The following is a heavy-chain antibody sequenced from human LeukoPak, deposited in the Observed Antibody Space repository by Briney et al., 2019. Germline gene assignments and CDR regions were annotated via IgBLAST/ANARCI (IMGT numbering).Heavy chain of an antibody. CDR3: ARDKSPPYCSSTSCLNYYYMDV. Sequence: PSETLSLTCTVSGGPISSYYWSWIRQPPGKGLEWIGYIYYSGSTNCNPSLKSRVTISVDTSKNQFSLKLSSVTAADTAVYYCARDKSPPYCSSTSCLNYYYMDVWGKGTTVTISS. J-gene: IGHJ6*03. D-gene: IGHD2-2*01. CDR1: GGPISSYY. CDR2: IYYSGST. V-gene: IGHV4-59*12.